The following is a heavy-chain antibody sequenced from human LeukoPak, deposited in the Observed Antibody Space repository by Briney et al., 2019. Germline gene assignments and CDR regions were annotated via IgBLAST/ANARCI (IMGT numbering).Heavy chain of an antibody. CDR2: ISYDGSNK. V-gene: IGHV3-30-3*01. Sequence: GGSLRLSCAASGFTFSSYAMHWVRQAPGKGLEWVAVISYDGSNKYYADSVKGRFTISRDNSKNTLYLQMNSLRAEDTAVYYCAKDLGTVVYYYGMDVWGQGTTVTVSS. J-gene: IGHJ6*02. D-gene: IGHD4-23*01. CDR1: GFTFSSYA. CDR3: AKDLGTVVYYYGMDV.